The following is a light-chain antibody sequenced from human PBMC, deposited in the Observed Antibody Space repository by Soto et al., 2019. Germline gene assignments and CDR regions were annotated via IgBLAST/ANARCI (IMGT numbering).Light chain of an antibody. CDR3: QQYGSSRGFT. CDR1: QSVSSSY. CDR2: GAS. J-gene: IGKJ4*01. V-gene: IGKV3-20*01. Sequence: EIVLTQSPGTLSLSPGERAILSCRASQSVSSSYLAWYQQKPGQAPRLLIYGASSRATGIPDRFSGSGSGTDFTLTISRLEPEDFAVYYCQQYGSSRGFTFGGGTKVEIK.